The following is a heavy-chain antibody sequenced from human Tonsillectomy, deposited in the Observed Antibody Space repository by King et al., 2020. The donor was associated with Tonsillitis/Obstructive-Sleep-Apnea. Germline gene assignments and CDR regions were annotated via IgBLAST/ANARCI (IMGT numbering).Heavy chain of an antibody. Sequence: QLQESGPGLVKPSQTLSLTCTVSGGSISSGGYYWSWIRQHPGKGLEWIGYIYYSGSTYYNPSLKSRVTISVDTSKNQFSLKLSSVTAADTAVYYCARTITIFGGSNWFDPWGQGTLVTVSS. V-gene: IGHV4-31*03. D-gene: IGHD3-3*01. CDR3: ARTITIFGGSNWFDP. J-gene: IGHJ5*02. CDR1: GGSISSGGYY. CDR2: IYYSGST.